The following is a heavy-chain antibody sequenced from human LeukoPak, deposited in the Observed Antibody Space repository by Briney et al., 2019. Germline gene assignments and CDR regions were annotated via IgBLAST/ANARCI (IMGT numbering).Heavy chain of an antibody. CDR1: GFTFSSYG. CDR3: AKAERGAVGDY. V-gene: IGHV3-30*18. CDR2: ISYDGSNK. J-gene: IGHJ4*02. D-gene: IGHD1-26*01. Sequence: GGSLRLSCAASGFTFSSYGMHWVRQAPGKGLEWVAVISYDGSNKYYADSVKGRFTISRDNSKNTPYLQMNSLRAEDTAVYYCAKAERGAVGDYWGQGTLVTVSS.